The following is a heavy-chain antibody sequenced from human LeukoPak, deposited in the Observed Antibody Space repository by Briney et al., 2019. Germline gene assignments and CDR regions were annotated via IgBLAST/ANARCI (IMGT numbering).Heavy chain of an antibody. D-gene: IGHD1-1*01. Sequence: GGSLRLSCATSGFTFSNYEMTWVRQAPGKGLEWISYISDSGSFIDYADSVKGRFTISRDNAKSSLYLQMNSLRVDDTAVYYCARDFLPRNWNDVLSPNRQPSWFDPWGQGTLVTVSS. CDR2: ISDSGSFI. J-gene: IGHJ5*02. CDR1: GFTFSNYE. CDR3: ARDFLPRNWNDVLSPNRQPSWFDP. V-gene: IGHV3-48*03.